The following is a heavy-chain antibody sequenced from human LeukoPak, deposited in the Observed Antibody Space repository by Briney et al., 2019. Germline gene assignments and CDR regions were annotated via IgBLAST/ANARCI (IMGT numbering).Heavy chain of an antibody. Sequence: GGSLRLSCAASGFTFSNAWMTWVRQAPGKGLEWVGRIKSKTDGGTTDYAAPVKGRFTISRDDSENTLYLQMNSLKTEDTAVYYCTTETNYYDSSGYHYVDYWGQGTLVTVSS. CDR1: GFTFSNAW. CDR2: IKSKTDGGTT. J-gene: IGHJ4*02. V-gene: IGHV3-15*01. CDR3: TTETNYYDSSGYHYVDY. D-gene: IGHD3-22*01.